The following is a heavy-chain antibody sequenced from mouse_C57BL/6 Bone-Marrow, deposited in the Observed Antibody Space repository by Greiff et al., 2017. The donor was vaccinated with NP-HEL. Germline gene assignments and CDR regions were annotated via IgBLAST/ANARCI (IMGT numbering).Heavy chain of an antibody. V-gene: IGHV1-66*01. J-gene: IGHJ3*01. CDR2: LYPGSGNT. CDR1: GYSFPSYY. D-gene: IGHD2-4*01. CDR3: ARVDYDDAY. Sequence: QVQLQESGPELVKPGASVKISCKASGYSFPSYYLPWVKQRPGQGLEWIGWLYPGSGNTKYNEKFKGKATPTADTSSSTAYMQLSSLTAEDSAVYYCARVDYDDAYWGQGTLVTVSA.